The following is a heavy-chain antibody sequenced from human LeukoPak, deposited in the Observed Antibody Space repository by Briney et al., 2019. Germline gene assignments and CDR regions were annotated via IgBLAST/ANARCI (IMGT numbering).Heavy chain of an antibody. D-gene: IGHD3-10*01. Sequence: SGGSLRLSCAASGFNFNTYWMSWVRQAPGKGLEWVANIKQDGSEKFYGDSMKGRFTISRDNSKNSLYLQMNSLRAEDTAVYYCARGSGFGESHWFDPWGQGTLVTVSS. CDR3: ARGSGFGESHWFDP. CDR2: IKQDGSEK. V-gene: IGHV3-7*01. J-gene: IGHJ5*02. CDR1: GFNFNTYW.